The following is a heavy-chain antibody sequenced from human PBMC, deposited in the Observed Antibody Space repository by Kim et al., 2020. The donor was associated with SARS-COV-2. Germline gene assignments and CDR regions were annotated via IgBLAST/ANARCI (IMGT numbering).Heavy chain of an antibody. Sequence: GGSLRLSCSASGFTFSSYAMHWVRQAPGKGLEYVSAISSNGGSTYYADSVKGRFTISRDNSKNTLYLQMSSLRAEDTAVYYCVKGYDILTGYPFGYWGQGTLVTVSS. CDR1: GFTFSSYA. V-gene: IGHV3-64D*09. CDR2: ISSNGGST. CDR3: VKGYDILTGYPFGY. D-gene: IGHD3-9*01. J-gene: IGHJ4*02.